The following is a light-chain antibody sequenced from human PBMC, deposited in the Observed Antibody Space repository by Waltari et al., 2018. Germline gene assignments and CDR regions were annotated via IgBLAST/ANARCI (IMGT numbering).Light chain of an antibody. V-gene: IGKV3-11*01. J-gene: IGKJ5*01. CDR3: QQRSGWPPSIT. CDR1: QSVGNF. CDR2: DAS. Sequence: EIVLTQSPATLSLSPGDRATLSCRASQSVGNFLAWYQHKPGQAPRLLIYDASNRATGIPATFSGSGSGTDFTVTISSLQPEDFALYYCQQRSGWPPSITFGQGTRLEI.